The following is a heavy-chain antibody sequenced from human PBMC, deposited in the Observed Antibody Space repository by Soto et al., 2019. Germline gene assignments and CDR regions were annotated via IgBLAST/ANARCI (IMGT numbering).Heavy chain of an antibody. Sequence: GGSLRLSCETSGFPFSNYALSWVRQAPGKGLEWVSIISGRGGSTSSADSATGRFTITSENSKNTLYLQMNSLRAEDTAVYYCARDLCFSWEECHYYYGMDVWGQGPTVTVS. J-gene: IGHJ6*02. CDR3: ARDLCFSWEECHYYYGMDV. D-gene: IGHD1-26*01. CDR2: ISGRGGST. V-gene: IGHV3-23*01. CDR1: GFPFSNYA.